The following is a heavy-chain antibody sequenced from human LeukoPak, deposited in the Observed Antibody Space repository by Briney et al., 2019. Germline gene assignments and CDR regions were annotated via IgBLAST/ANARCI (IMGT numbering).Heavy chain of an antibody. J-gene: IGHJ6*03. D-gene: IGHD1-26*01. V-gene: IGHV3-9*01. CDR3: ARAVGATRVIDYYYYYMDV. Sequence: GGSLRLSCAASGFTFDDYAMHWVRQAPGKGLEWVSGISWNSNTIGYVDSVKGRFTISRDNAENSLYLQMNRLRAEDTAVYYCARAVGATRVIDYYYYYMDVWGKGTTVTVSS. CDR2: ISWNSNTI. CDR1: GFTFDDYA.